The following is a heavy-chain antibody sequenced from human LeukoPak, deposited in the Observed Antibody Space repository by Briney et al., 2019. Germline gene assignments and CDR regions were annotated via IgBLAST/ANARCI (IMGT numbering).Heavy chain of an antibody. CDR2: MNPNSGNT. CDR1: GYTFTSYD. CDR3: ARVAAIDGLAAHPEY. V-gene: IGHV1-8*03. J-gene: IGHJ4*02. D-gene: IGHD6-6*01. Sequence: ASVKVSCKASGYTFTSYDINWVRQATGQGLEWMGWMNPNSGNTGYAQKFQGRVTITRNTSISTAYMELSSLRSEDTAVYYCARVAAIDGLAAHPEYWGQGTLVTVSS.